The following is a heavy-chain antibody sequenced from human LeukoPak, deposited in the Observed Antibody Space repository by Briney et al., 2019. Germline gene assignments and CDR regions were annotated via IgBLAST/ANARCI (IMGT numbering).Heavy chain of an antibody. V-gene: IGHV4-4*07. CDR2: IFSSGST. D-gene: IGHD4-17*01. CDR1: GGSITSYF. J-gene: IGHJ6*03. CDR3: ARDLIRDYGDYYYYYMDV. Sequence: SETLSLTCTVSGGSITSYFWSWIRQPAGKGLEWIGRIFSSGSTNYNPSLKSRVTMSVDTSKNQFSLKLSSVTAADTAVYYCARDLIRDYGDYYYYYMDVWGKGTTVTISS.